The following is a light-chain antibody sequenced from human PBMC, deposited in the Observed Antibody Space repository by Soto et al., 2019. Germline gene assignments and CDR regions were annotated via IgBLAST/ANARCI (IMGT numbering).Light chain of an antibody. CDR1: NSNIGSNT. Sequence: QTVVTQPPSASGTPGQRVTISCSGSNSNIGSNTVDWYQQLPGTAPKLLIYSNNQRPSGVPDQFSGSKSGTSASLAISGLQSEDEADYYCAAWDDSLNGPVFGGGTKLTVL. V-gene: IGLV1-44*01. J-gene: IGLJ3*02. CDR3: AAWDDSLNGPV. CDR2: SNN.